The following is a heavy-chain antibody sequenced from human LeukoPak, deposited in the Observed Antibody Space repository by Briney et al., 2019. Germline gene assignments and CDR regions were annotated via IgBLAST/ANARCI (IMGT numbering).Heavy chain of an antibody. CDR1: GYTFTGYY. J-gene: IGHJ4*02. Sequence: ASVKVSCKASGYTFTGYYMHWVRQAPGQGLEWMGRINPNSGGTNYAQKFQGRVTMTRDTSISTAYMALSRLRSDDTAVYYCARSEYNWKGLYYFDYWGQGTLVTVSS. D-gene: IGHD1-20*01. CDR2: INPNSGGT. V-gene: IGHV1-2*06. CDR3: ARSEYNWKGLYYFDY.